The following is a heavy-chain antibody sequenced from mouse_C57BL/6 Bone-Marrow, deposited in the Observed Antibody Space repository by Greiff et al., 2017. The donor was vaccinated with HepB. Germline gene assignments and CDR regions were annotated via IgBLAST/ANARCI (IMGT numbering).Heavy chain of an antibody. CDR3: ARQPMITTSYYYAMDY. CDR1: GFSLTSYG. J-gene: IGHJ4*01. Sequence: VKLQESGPGLVAPSQSLSITCTVSGFSLTSYGLHWVRQPPGKGLEWLVVIWSDGSTTYNSALKSRLSISKDNSKSQVFLKMNSLQTDDTAMYYCARQPMITTSYYYAMDYWGQGTSVTVSS. CDR2: IWSDGST. D-gene: IGHD2-4*01. V-gene: IGHV2-6-1*01.